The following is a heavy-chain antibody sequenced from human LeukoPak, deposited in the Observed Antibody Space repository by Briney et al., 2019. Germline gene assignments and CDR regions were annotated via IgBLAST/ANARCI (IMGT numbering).Heavy chain of an antibody. CDR2: IYSGGST. J-gene: IGHJ6*02. Sequence: GGSLRLSCAASGFTFSSNYMSWVRQAPGKGLEWVSVIYSGGSTYYADSVKGRFTISRDNSKNTLYLQMNSLRAEDTAVYYCARDIPPWVRDYSNLYYYYGMDVWGQGTTVTVS. CDR1: GFTFSSNY. CDR3: ARDIPPWVRDYSNLYYYYGMDV. D-gene: IGHD4-11*01. V-gene: IGHV3-53*01.